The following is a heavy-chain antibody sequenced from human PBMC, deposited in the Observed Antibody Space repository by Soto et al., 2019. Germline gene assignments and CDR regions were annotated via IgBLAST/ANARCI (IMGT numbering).Heavy chain of an antibody. CDR1: GFTFSSYG. Sequence: HPGGSLRLSCAASGFTFSSYGMHWVRQAPGKGLEWVAVIWYDGSNKYYADSVKGRFTISRDNSKNTLYLQMNSLRAEDTAVYYCAREIAAAVSSNGMDVWGQGTTVTVSS. V-gene: IGHV3-33*01. D-gene: IGHD6-13*01. CDR2: IWYDGSNK. CDR3: AREIAAAVSSNGMDV. J-gene: IGHJ6*02.